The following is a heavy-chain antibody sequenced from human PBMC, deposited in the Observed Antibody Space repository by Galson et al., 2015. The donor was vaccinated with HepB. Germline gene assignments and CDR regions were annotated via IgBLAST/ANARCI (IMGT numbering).Heavy chain of an antibody. CDR1: GFTFSSYW. CDR3: AREITELQSYGDYLIDWFDP. V-gene: IGHV3-7*01. CDR2: IKQDGSEK. D-gene: IGHD4-17*01. J-gene: IGHJ5*02. Sequence: SLRLSCAASGFTFSSYWMSWVRQAPGKGLEWVANIKQDGSEKYYVDSVKGRFTISRDNAKNSLYLQMNSLRAEDTAVYYCAREITELQSYGDYLIDWFDPWGQGTLVTVSS.